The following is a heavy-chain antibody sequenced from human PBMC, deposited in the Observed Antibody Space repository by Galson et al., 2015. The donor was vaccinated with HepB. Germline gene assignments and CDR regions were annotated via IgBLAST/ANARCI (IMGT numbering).Heavy chain of an antibody. V-gene: IGHV3-48*01. CDR2: IGSSTSTI. Sequence: SLRLSCAASGFTFSSYSMNWVRQAPGKGLEWVSYIGSSTSTIYYADSVKGRFTISRDNAKNPLYLQMNSLRVEDTAVYYCARGDTASGYYGMDVWGQGTTVTVSS. D-gene: IGHD5-18*01. J-gene: IGHJ6*02. CDR3: ARGDTASGYYGMDV. CDR1: GFTFSSYS.